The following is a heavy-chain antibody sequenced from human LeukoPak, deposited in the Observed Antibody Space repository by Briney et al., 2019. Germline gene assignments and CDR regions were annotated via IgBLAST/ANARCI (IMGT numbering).Heavy chain of an antibody. V-gene: IGHV1-69*06. Sequence: SVKVSCKASGGTFSSYAISWVRQAPGQGLEWMGGISPIFGTANYAQKFQGRVTITADKSTSTAYMELSSLRSEDMAVYYCARVLLLGYSTNYYYGMDVWGKGTTDTVSS. CDR2: ISPIFGTA. CDR3: ARVLLLGYSTNYYYGMDV. D-gene: IGHD6-13*01. CDR1: GGTFSSYA. J-gene: IGHJ6*04.